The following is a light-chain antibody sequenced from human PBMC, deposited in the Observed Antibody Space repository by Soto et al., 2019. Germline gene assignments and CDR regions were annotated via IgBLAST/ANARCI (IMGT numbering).Light chain of an antibody. J-gene: IGLJ1*01. CDR3: SSYTSSSTSRV. CDR1: SSDIGGYNY. CDR2: DVS. Sequence: QSVLTQPASVSGSPGQSITISCTGTSSDIGGYNYVSWYQQHPGKAPKLVIHDVSNRPSGVSNRFSGSKSGYTASLTISGLQAEDEADYYCSSYTSSSTSRVFGTGTKFTVL. V-gene: IGLV2-14*01.